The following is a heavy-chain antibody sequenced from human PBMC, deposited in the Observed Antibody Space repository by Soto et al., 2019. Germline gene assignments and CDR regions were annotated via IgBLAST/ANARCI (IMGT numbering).Heavy chain of an antibody. Sequence: PGGSLRLSCAASGLTFSNAWMSWVRQAPGKGLEWVGRIKSNVDGGTADYAAPVRGRFTISRDDSTNTLFLQMDSLQTEDTGVYYCITPPPSAGWRWVIDSWGQGTLVTVSS. CDR1: GLTFSNAW. V-gene: IGHV3-15*01. CDR2: IKSNVDGGTA. D-gene: IGHD6-19*01. CDR3: ITPPPSAGWRWVIDS. J-gene: IGHJ4*02.